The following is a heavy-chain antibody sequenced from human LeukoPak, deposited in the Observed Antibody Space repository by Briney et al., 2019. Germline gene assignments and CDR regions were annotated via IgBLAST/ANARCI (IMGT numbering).Heavy chain of an antibody. Sequence: AASVKVSCKASGYTFTGYYMHWVRQAPGQGLEWMGWINPNSGGTNYTQKFQGRVTMTRDTSISTAYMELSRLISDDTAVYYCARGTGSGCSGGSCYVWGQGTLVTVSS. J-gene: IGHJ4*02. V-gene: IGHV1-2*02. CDR1: GYTFTGYY. D-gene: IGHD2-15*01. CDR3: ARGTGSGCSGGSCYV. CDR2: INPNSGGT.